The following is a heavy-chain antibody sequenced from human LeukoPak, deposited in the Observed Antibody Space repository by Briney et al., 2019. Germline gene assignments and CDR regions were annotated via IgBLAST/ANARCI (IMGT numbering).Heavy chain of an antibody. D-gene: IGHD3-10*01. CDR3: ARGAPARYYYGSGSYYPHDY. V-gene: IGHV4-4*07. Sequence: SETLSLTCTVSGGSISSYYWSWIRQPAGKGLEWVGRIYTSGSTNYNPSLKSRVTMSVDTSKNQFPLKLSSVTAADTAVYYCARGAPARYYYGSGSYYPHDYWGQGTLVTVSS. J-gene: IGHJ4*02. CDR2: IYTSGST. CDR1: GGSISSYY.